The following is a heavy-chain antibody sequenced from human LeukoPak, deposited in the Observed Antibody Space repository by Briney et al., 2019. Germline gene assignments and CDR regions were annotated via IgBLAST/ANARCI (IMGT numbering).Heavy chain of an antibody. CDR2: MNPNSGNT. J-gene: IGHJ4*02. D-gene: IGHD6-19*01. V-gene: IGHV1-8*02. CDR3: ARDFSDSSSGWDY. Sequence: ASVKVSCKASGYTFTSYDINWVRQATGQGLEWMGWMNPNSGNTGYAQKFQGRVTMTRDTSISTAYMELSRLRSDDTAVYYCARDFSDSSSGWDYWGQGTLVTVSS. CDR1: GYTFTSYD.